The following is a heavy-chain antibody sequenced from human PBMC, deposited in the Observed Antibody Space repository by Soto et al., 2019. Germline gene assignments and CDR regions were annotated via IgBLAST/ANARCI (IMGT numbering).Heavy chain of an antibody. V-gene: IGHV4-31*03. J-gene: IGHJ4*02. D-gene: IGHD2-15*01. CDR2: IYYSGST. Sequence: GKTSETLSLTCTVSGGSISSGGYYWSWIRQHPGKGLEWIGYIYYSGSTYYNPSLKSRVTISVDTSKNQFSLKLSSVTAADTAVYYCAIGWGGSRSVTHDYWGQGTLVTVSS. CDR3: AIGWGGSRSVTHDY. CDR1: GGSISSGGYY.